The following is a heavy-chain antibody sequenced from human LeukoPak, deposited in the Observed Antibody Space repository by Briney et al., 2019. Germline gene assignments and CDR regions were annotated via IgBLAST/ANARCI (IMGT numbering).Heavy chain of an antibody. CDR3: ANVAKGRYFFYYMDV. V-gene: IGHV1-18*01. J-gene: IGHJ6*03. Sequence: ASVKVSCKVSGGIFGSYAINWVRQAPGQGLEWIGWISSDNGNTKYVDRLQGRVTMTIDRSTTTAYMELRSLRADDTAVYFCANVAKGRYFFYYMDVWGKGTTVTVSS. CDR2: ISSDNGNT. CDR1: GGIFGSYA. D-gene: IGHD2-15*01.